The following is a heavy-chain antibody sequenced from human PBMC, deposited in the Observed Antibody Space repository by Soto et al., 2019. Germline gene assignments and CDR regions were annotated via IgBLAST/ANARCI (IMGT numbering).Heavy chain of an antibody. J-gene: IGHJ5*02. CDR3: ARDNPYTNSFGNWFDP. D-gene: IGHD6-13*01. CDR1: GGTFSNYA. V-gene: IGHV1-69*01. Sequence: QLRLLQSGAEVKKPGSSVKVSCKASGGTFSNYAITWLRLAPGQGLEWLGGIIPVFGTVNYAQKFQGRVTLTADESTSTAYMELNRRRSEDTAVDYCARDNPYTNSFGNWFDPWGQGTLVIVS. CDR2: IIPVFGTV.